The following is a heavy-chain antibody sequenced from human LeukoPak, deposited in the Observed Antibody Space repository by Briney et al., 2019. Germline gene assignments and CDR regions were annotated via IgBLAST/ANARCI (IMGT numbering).Heavy chain of an antibody. J-gene: IGHJ4*02. Sequence: GGSLRLSCAASGFIFSSYAMTWVRQAPGRGLEWLSTISGSGTTTYYVDSVKGRFTVSRDNSKNTLYLQMNSLRAEDTAVYYCAREAGLFDYWGQGTLVTVSS. CDR3: AREAGLFDY. D-gene: IGHD3/OR15-3a*01. V-gene: IGHV3-23*01. CDR1: GFIFSSYA. CDR2: ISGSGTTT.